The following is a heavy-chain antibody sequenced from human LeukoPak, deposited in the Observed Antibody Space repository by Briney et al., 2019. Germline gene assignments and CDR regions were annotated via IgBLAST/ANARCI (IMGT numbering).Heavy chain of an antibody. CDR1: GFTFSSYA. CDR2: ISYDGSNK. Sequence: PGGSLRLSCAASGFTFSSYAMHWVRQAPGKGLEWVAVISYDGSNKYYADSVKGRFTISRDNSKNTLYLQMNSLRAEDTAVYYCAKDMFRSGDPYFDYWGQGTLVTVSS. V-gene: IGHV3-30-3*01. CDR3: AKDMFRSGDPYFDY. J-gene: IGHJ4*02. D-gene: IGHD2-21*02.